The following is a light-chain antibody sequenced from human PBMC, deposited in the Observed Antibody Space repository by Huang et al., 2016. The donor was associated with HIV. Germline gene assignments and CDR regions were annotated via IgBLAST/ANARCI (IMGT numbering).Light chain of an antibody. CDR2: GAS. CDR3: QQYGSSPYT. Sequence: EIVLTQSPGTLSSSPGERATLSCRASQTISSTYLAWYQQKPGQAPRLLIYGASSRATGIPDRFTGSASGTDFTLTISRLEPEDFAVYYCQQYGSSPYTFGQGTKLEI. CDR1: QTISSTY. J-gene: IGKJ2*01. V-gene: IGKV3-20*01.